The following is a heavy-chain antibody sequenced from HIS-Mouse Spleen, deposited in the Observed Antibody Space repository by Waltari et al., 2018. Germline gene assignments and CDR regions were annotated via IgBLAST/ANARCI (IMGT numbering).Heavy chain of an antibody. CDR3: ARRRYSYGFDY. CDR2: IYYSGST. CDR1: GGSISSYY. J-gene: IGHJ4*02. D-gene: IGHD5-18*01. V-gene: IGHV4-59*08. Sequence: QVQLQESGPGLVKPSETLSLTCTVSGGSISSYYWSWIRQPPGKGLEWIGYIYYSGSTNYNPSLKSRVTISVDTSKNQFALKLSSVTAADTAVYYCARRRYSYGFDYRGQGTLVTVSS.